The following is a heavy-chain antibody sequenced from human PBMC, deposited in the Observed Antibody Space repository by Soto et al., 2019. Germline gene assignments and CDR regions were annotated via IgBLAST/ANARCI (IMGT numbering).Heavy chain of an antibody. CDR2: IIPIFGTA. D-gene: IGHD3-22*01. CDR3: ARFRTYDSSGYYFDY. CDR1: GGTFSSYA. J-gene: IGHJ4*02. V-gene: IGHV1-69*13. Sequence: SVKVSCKASGGTFSSYAISWVRQAPGQGLEWMGGIIPIFGTANYAQKFQGRVTITADESTSTAYMELSSLRSEDTAVYYCARFRTYDSSGYYFDYWAREPWSPSPQ.